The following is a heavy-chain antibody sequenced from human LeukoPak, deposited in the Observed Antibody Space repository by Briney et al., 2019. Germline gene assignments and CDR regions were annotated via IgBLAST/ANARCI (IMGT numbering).Heavy chain of an antibody. D-gene: IGHD2-15*01. J-gene: IGHJ4*02. CDR2: ISSSGSTI. V-gene: IGHV3-48*03. CDR1: GFTFSSYE. Sequence: GGSLRLSCAASGFTFSSYEMNWVRQAPGKGLEWVSYISSSGSTIYYADSVKGRFTISRDNAKNSLYLQMNSLRAEDTAAYYCARVAEVAAYFDHWGQGTLVTVSS. CDR3: ARVAEVAAYFDH.